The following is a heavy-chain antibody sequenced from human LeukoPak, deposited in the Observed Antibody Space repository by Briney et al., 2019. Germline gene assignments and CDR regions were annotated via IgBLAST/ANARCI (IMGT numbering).Heavy chain of an antibody. CDR1: GGSISSYY. CDR2: IYYSGST. CDR3: ARDDPYSSSWYGNSYYYMDV. V-gene: IGHV4-59*01. D-gene: IGHD6-13*01. Sequence: PSETLSLTCTVSGGSISSYYWSWTRQPPGKGLEWIGYIYYSGSTNYNPSLKSRVTISVDTSKNQFSLKLSSVTAADTAVYYCARDDPYSSSWYGNSYYYMDVWGKGTTVTVSS. J-gene: IGHJ6*03.